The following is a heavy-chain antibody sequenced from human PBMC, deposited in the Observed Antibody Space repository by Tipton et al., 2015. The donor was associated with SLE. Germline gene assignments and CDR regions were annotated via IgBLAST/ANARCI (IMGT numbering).Heavy chain of an antibody. CDR2: IYYSGST. J-gene: IGHJ4*02. CDR1: GGSISSSSYY. D-gene: IGHD6-6*01. Sequence: LRLSCTVSGGSISSSSYYWGWIRQPPGKGLEWIGRIYYSGSTYYNPSLKSRVTISVDTSKNQFSLKLSSVTAADTAVYYCARSKEGQLVWYWGQGTLVPVSS. CDR3: ARSKEGQLVWY. V-gene: IGHV4-39*07.